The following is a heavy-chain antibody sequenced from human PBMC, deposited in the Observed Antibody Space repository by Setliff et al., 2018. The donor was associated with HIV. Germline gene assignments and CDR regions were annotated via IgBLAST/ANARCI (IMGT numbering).Heavy chain of an antibody. CDR3: AREIGVGDTTGFDH. V-gene: IGHV4-31*03. D-gene: IGHD1-26*01. CDR2: IHDSGST. J-gene: IGHJ4*01. Sequence: TLSLTCSVSGASITTGGYYWSWARQHPGRGLEWIGYIHDSGSTYYNPSLKSRVTISIDTSKNHFSLNLTSVTAADTAVFYCAREIGVGDTTGFDHWGQGALVTVSS. CDR1: GASITTGGYY.